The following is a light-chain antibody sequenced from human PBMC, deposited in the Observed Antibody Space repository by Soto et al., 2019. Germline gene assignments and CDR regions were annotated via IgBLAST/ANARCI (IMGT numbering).Light chain of an antibody. J-gene: IGLJ2*01. CDR2: EVN. CDR1: SSDVASYDL. CDR3: ASYTSSSTSVI. Sequence: QSALTQPASVSGSPGQSITISCTGISSDVASYDLVSWYQQHPGKAPKLMIFEVNKRSSGVSNRFSGSKSGSTASLTISGLQAEDEADYYCASYTSSSTSVIFGRGTQLTVL. V-gene: IGLV2-23*02.